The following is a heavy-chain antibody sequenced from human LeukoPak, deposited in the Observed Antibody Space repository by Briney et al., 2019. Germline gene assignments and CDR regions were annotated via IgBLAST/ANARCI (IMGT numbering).Heavy chain of an antibody. J-gene: IGHJ3*02. CDR3: ARGPAAGTKAFDI. V-gene: IGHV4-30-4*01. CDR1: GGSISSGDYY. CDR2: IIHSGST. D-gene: IGHD6-13*01. Sequence: PSQTLSLTCTVSGGSISSGDYYWSWIRQPPGKGLEWIGEIIHSGSTNYNPSLKSRVTISVDTSKNQFSLKLSSVTAADTAVYYCARGPAAGTKAFDIWGQGTMVTVSS.